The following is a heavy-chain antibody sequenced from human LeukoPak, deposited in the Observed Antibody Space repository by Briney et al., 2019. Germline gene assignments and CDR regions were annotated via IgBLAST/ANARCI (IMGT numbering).Heavy chain of an antibody. Sequence: ASVKVSCKASGYTFTSYGISWVRQAPGQGLEWTGWISAYNGNTNYAQKLQGRVTMTTDTSTSTAYMELRSLRSDDTAVYYCARVPKYCSSTSSCWFDPWGQGTLVTVSS. CDR3: ARVPKYCSSTSSCWFDP. V-gene: IGHV1-18*01. J-gene: IGHJ5*02. D-gene: IGHD2-2*01. CDR2: ISAYNGNT. CDR1: GYTFTSYG.